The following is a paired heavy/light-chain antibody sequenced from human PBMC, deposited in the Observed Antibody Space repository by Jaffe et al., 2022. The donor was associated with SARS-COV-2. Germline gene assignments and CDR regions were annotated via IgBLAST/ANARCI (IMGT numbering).Light chain of an antibody. CDR1: QSVSHY. CDR2: DAS. J-gene: IGKJ4*01. V-gene: IGKV3-11*01. Sequence: EIVLTQSPATLSLSPGERATLSCRASQSVSHYLAWYQQKPGQAPRLLIYDASNRATGIPARFSGSGSGTDFTLTISSLEPEDFAVYYCQQRSNWPPLTFGGGTKVEIK. CDR3: QQRSNWPPLT.
Heavy chain of an antibody. CDR2: ISGRGAT. J-gene: IGHJ4*02. Sequence: EVQLVESGGGLVRPGGSLRLSCAASGFTFSDYAMTWVRQAPGEGLEWVSTISGRGATYHADSVKGRLTMSRDNSRNTVYLQMNSLTVDDTAMYYCAKDLVKATVSGTSDYWGQGTLVTVSS. V-gene: IGHV3-23*04. D-gene: IGHD6-19*01. CDR1: GFTFSDYA. CDR3: AKDLVKATVSGTSDY.